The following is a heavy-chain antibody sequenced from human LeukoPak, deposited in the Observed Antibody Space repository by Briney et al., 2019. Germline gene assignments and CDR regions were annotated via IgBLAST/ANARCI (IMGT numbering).Heavy chain of an antibody. D-gene: IGHD1-26*01. V-gene: IGHV4-59*02. Sequence: SETLSLTCTVSGDSVSSYYWNWIRQPPRKGLEWIGFMYYSGSSNYNPSLKSRVTISVDTSKNQFSLKLSSVTAADTAVYYCASYRGFDYWGQGTLVTVSS. J-gene: IGHJ4*02. CDR1: GDSVSSYY. CDR3: ASYRGFDY. CDR2: MYYSGSS.